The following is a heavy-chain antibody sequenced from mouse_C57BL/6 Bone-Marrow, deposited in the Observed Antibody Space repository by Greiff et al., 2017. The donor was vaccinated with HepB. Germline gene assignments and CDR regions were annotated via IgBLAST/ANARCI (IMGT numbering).Heavy chain of an antibody. D-gene: IGHD3-2*02. Sequence: QVQLQQPGAELVKPGASVKVSCKASGYTFTSYWMHWVKQRPGQGLEWIGRIHPSDSATNYNQKFKGKATLTVDKSSSTAYMQLSSLTSEDSAVYYCAISRGGYYYAMDYWGQGTSVTVSS. J-gene: IGHJ4*01. V-gene: IGHV1-74*01. CDR2: IHPSDSAT. CDR1: GYTFTSYW. CDR3: AISRGGYYYAMDY.